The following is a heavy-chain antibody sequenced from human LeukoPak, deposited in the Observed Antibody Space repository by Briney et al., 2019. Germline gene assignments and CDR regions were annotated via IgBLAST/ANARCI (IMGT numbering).Heavy chain of an antibody. Sequence: PSETRSLTCTVSGGSISSTSYFWGWIRQPPGKGLEWIGSIYYSGTTYYNPSLKSRVTISVDTSKNQFSLRLSSVTAADTAVYYCARLQQQQLSVWGQGTMVTVSS. D-gene: IGHD6-13*01. CDR2: IYYSGTT. V-gene: IGHV4-39*01. J-gene: IGHJ3*01. CDR1: GGSISSTSYF. CDR3: ARLQQQQLSV.